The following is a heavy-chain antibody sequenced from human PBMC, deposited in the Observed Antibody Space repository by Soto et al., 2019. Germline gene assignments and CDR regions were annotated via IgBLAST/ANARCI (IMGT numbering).Heavy chain of an antibody. J-gene: IGHJ4*02. V-gene: IGHV3-30*03. CDR3: AILSN. Sequence: GGSLILSCAASGFTFSSYGMHWVRQAPGKGLEWVAVISYDGSNKYYADSVKGRFTISRDNSKNTLYLQMNNLRAEDTAVYYCAILSNWGQGTLVTVSS. CDR1: GFTFSSYG. D-gene: IGHD6-6*01. CDR2: ISYDGSNK.